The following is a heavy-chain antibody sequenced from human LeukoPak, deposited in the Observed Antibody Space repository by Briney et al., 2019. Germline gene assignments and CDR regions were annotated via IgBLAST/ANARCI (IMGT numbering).Heavy chain of an antibody. CDR2: ISGSGGST. CDR3: ARGTGYNTGRSVDY. D-gene: IGHD3/OR15-3a*01. V-gene: IGHV3-23*01. Sequence: GGSLRLSCTASGFTFSSYSMTWVRQAPGKGLEWVSVISGSGGSTYYADSVKGRFTISRDNSKNTLYLKVNSLRAEDTSVYYCARGTGYNTGRSVDYWGQGTLVTVSS. J-gene: IGHJ4*02. CDR1: GFTFSSYS.